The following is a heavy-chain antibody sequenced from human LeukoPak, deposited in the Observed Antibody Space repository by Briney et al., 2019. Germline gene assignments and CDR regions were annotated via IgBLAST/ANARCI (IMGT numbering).Heavy chain of an antibody. Sequence: SETLSLTCTVSGFSIGSGCYWGWIRQPPGKGLEGIVTIYHSGSTYYNPSLKSRVTISGDTSKNQLSLKLSSVTAADTAVYYCARGYCSGGSCYVALFDYWGQGTLVTVSS. CDR1: GFSIGSGCY. J-gene: IGHJ4*02. CDR2: IYHSGST. CDR3: ARGYCSGGSCYVALFDY. V-gene: IGHV4-38-2*02. D-gene: IGHD2-15*01.